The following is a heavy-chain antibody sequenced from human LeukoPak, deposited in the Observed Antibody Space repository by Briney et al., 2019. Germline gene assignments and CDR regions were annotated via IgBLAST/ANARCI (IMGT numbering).Heavy chain of an antibody. CDR3: ARDGPIPYSGSLDY. CDR2: IYSGGST. Sequence: PGGSLRLSCAASGFTVSSNYMSWVRQAPGKGLEWVSVIYSGGSTYYADSVKGRFTISRDNSKNTLYLQMNSLRAEDTAVYYCARDGPIPYSGSLDYWGQGTLVSVSS. V-gene: IGHV3-53*01. D-gene: IGHD1-26*01. J-gene: IGHJ4*02. CDR1: GFTVSSNY.